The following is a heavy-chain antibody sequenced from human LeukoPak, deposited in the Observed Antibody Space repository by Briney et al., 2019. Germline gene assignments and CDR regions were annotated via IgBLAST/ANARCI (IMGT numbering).Heavy chain of an antibody. CDR2: ISAYNGNT. V-gene: IGHV1-18*01. CDR1: GYTFTSYG. D-gene: IGHD1-26*01. Sequence: GASVKVSCKASGYTFTSYGISWVRQAPGQGLEWMGWISAYNGNTNYAQKFQGRVTMTRDMSTSTVYMELSSLRSEDTAVYYCARQYGGSYYSYWGQGTLVTVSS. CDR3: ARQYGGSYYSY. J-gene: IGHJ4*02.